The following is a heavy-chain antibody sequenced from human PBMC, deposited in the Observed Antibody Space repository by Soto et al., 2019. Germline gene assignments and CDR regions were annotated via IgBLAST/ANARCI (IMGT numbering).Heavy chain of an antibody. J-gene: IGHJ4*02. Sequence: QVQLVESGGGVVQPGRSPRLSCTASGFTFRSYAMHWVRQAPGKGLEWVASVSYDGGNEHYADSVKGRFTISRDNSKNTLSLQMNSLRVEDTAVFYCARASGYDKWDTLNYWGQGTQVTVSS. V-gene: IGHV3-30-3*01. D-gene: IGHD5-12*01. CDR3: ARASGYDKWDTLNY. CDR1: GFTFRSYA. CDR2: VSYDGGNE.